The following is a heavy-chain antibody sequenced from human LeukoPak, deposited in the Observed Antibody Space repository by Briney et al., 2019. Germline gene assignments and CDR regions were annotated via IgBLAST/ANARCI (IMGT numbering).Heavy chain of an antibody. D-gene: IGHD2-2*02. CDR2: ISSSSSYI. CDR1: GFTFSSYS. CDR3: ARAARGYCSSTSCYTDYYYYMDV. Sequence: PGGSLRLSCAASGFTFSSYSMNWVRQAPGKGLEWVSSISSSSSYIYYADSVKGRFTISRDNAKNSLYLQINSLRAEDTAVYYCARAARGYCSSTSCYTDYYYYMDVWGKGTTVTVSS. V-gene: IGHV3-21*01. J-gene: IGHJ6*03.